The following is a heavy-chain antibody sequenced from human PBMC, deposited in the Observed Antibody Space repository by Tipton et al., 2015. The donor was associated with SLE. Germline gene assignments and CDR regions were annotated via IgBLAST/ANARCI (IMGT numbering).Heavy chain of an antibody. V-gene: IGHV4-34*01. CDR3: ARLWGY. D-gene: IGHD3-16*01. Sequence: GLVKPSETLSLTCAVYGGSFSDSYNSWIRQPPGKGLEWIGEINHSGGTNYNPSLKSRVTISVDTSNNQFSLKLTSVTAADTAVYYCARLWGYWGQGTLVTVSS. CDR1: GGSFSDSY. CDR2: INHSGGT. J-gene: IGHJ4*02.